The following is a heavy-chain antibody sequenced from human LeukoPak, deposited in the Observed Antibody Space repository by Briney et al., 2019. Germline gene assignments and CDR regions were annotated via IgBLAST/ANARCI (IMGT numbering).Heavy chain of an antibody. CDR1: GFTIGSYW. D-gene: IGHD2/OR15-2a*01. CDR3: ARAGYYGDDAFDL. Sequence: GGSLRLSCAGSGFTIGSYWMSWVRQAPGKGLEWVANIRQDGSEKYYVDSEKGRLTIPRDNAKNSLYLQMNSLRAEDTGIYYCARAGYYGDDAFDLWGQGTMVTVSS. J-gene: IGHJ3*01. CDR2: IRQDGSEK. V-gene: IGHV3-7*01.